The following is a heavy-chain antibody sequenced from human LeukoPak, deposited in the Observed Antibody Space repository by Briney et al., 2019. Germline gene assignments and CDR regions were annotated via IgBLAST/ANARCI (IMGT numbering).Heavy chain of an antibody. D-gene: IGHD3-10*01. CDR1: GFTFRRYW. CDR3: VGLGENY. Sequence: GGSLRLSCAASGFTFRRYWMSWARQASGKGLEWVANIKQDGSEKYYVDSVKGRFTISRDNAKNSLYLQMNSLRAEDTAVYYCVGLGENYWGQGTLVTVSS. J-gene: IGHJ4*02. CDR2: IKQDGSEK. V-gene: IGHV3-7*02.